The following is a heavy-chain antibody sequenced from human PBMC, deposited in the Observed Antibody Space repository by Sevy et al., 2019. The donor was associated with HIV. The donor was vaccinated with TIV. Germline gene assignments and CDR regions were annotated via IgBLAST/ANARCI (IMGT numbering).Heavy chain of an antibody. CDR3: AREHIEVAGIGYYFDS. Sequence: GGSLRLSCAASGFSFSGYGMHWVRQAPGKGLEWVAVIWYDGSNKEYTDSVKGRFTISRDNSKNTLYLQMNSLRAEDTAVYYCAREHIEVAGIGYYFDSWGQGTLVTVSS. D-gene: IGHD6-19*01. V-gene: IGHV3-33*01. CDR2: IWYDGSNK. CDR1: GFSFSGYG. J-gene: IGHJ4*02.